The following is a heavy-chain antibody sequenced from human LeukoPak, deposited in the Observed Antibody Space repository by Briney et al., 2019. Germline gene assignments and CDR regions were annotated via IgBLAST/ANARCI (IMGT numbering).Heavy chain of an antibody. CDR1: GFSFRIHA. CDR2: ISYEGSKT. CDR3: ARDRVVRGVIISSWFDP. Sequence: GGSLRLSCAASGFSFRIHAMHWVRQAPGKGLQWVAVISYEGSKTDYADSVKGRFTIPRDNSKNTLYLQMNSLRAEDTAVYYCARDRVVRGVIISSWFDPWGQGTLVTVSS. D-gene: IGHD3-10*01. V-gene: IGHV3-30-3*01. J-gene: IGHJ5*02.